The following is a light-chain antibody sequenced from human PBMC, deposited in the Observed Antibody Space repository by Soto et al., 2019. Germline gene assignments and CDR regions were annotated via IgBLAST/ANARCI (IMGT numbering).Light chain of an antibody. CDR3: QQRGKWPRT. V-gene: IGKV3-11*01. CDR1: QSVSSS. Sequence: DIVLTQSPATLSLSPGERATLSCRASQSVSSSLAWYQHKPGQAPRLLIYGASNRATDIPARFSGRGSGTDFTLTISSLESGDSAVYYCQQRGKWPRTFGQGTKLEIK. CDR2: GAS. J-gene: IGKJ2*01.